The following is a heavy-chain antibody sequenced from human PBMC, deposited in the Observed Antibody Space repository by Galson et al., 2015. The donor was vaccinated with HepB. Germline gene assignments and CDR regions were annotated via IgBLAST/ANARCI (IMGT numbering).Heavy chain of an antibody. CDR2: IKKDRSDT. D-gene: IGHD3-16*01. CDR3: ARYYWADSYYMDV. J-gene: IGHJ6*03. Sequence: SLRLSCAVSGFMLSDNYMSWIRQAPGKGLEWVANIKKDRSDTYYVDSVKGRFTISRDNAKNSLLLHMNSPNAEDTAVYYCARYYWADSYYMDVWGKGTTVTVSS. CDR1: GFMLSDNY. V-gene: IGHV3-7*01.